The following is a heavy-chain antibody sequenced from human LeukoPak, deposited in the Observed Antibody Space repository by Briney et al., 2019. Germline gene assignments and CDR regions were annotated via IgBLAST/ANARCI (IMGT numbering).Heavy chain of an antibody. V-gene: IGHV4-31*03. Sequence: SQILSLTCTVSGGSISSGGYYWSWIRQHPGKGLEWIGYIYYSGSTYYNPSLKSRVTISVDTSKNQFSLKLSSVTAADTAVYYCARSRIIVGAFFDYWGQGTLVTVSS. CDR3: ARSRIIVGAFFDY. CDR1: GGSISSGGYY. CDR2: IYYSGST. J-gene: IGHJ4*02. D-gene: IGHD1-26*01.